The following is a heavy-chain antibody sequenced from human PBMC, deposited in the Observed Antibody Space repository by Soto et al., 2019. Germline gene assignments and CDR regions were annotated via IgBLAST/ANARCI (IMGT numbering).Heavy chain of an antibody. Sequence: QVPLVQSGAEVKKPGSSVTVSCKASGGTFSRYAISWVRQAPGQGLEWMGGIIPIFGTANYAQKFQGRVTITADESTSTAYMELSSLRSDDTAVYYCARERKCIRVSDPDYYYYGMDVWGKGTTVTVSS. D-gene: IGHD3-3*02. CDR1: GGTFSRYA. CDR2: IIPIFGTA. J-gene: IGHJ6*04. V-gene: IGHV1-69*01. CDR3: ARERKCIRVSDPDYYYYGMDV.